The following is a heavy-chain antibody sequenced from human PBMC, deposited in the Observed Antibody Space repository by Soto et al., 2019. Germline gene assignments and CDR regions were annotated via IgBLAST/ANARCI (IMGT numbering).Heavy chain of an antibody. J-gene: IGHJ4*02. CDR3: ARDSTMVRGVIDLDY. Sequence: ASVKVSCKASGYTFTGYYMHWVRQAPGQGLEWMGWINPNSGGTNYAQKFQGWVTMTRDTSISTAYVELSRLRSDDTAVYYCARDSTMVRGVIDLDYWGQGTLVTVSS. V-gene: IGHV1-2*04. CDR1: GYTFTGYY. D-gene: IGHD3-10*01. CDR2: INPNSGGT.